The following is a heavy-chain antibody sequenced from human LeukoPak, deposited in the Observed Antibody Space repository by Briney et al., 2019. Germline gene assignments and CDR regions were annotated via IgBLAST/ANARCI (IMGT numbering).Heavy chain of an antibody. CDR2: INPNSGGT. J-gene: IGHJ4*02. Sequence: ASVKVSCQASGYTFTGYYMHWVRQAPGQGLEWMGWINPNSGGTNYAQKFQGRVTMTRDTSISTAYMELGRLRSDDTAVYYCARDPVYYDFWSGYSPWYYFDYWGQGTLVTVSS. CDR1: GYTFTGYY. D-gene: IGHD3-3*01. V-gene: IGHV1-2*02. CDR3: ARDPVYYDFWSGYSPWYYFDY.